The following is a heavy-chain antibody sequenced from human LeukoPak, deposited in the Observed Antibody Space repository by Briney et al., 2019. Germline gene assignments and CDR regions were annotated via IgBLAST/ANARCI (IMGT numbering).Heavy chain of an antibody. Sequence: GGSLRLSCAASGFTFSSYAMSWVRQAPGKGLEWVSAIGTSGGTTYYADSVKGRFIISRDNSKNTLYLQMNSLRAEDTAVYYCARVLATTSLIDYWGQGTLVTVSS. D-gene: IGHD5-12*01. V-gene: IGHV3-23*01. CDR3: ARVLATTSLIDY. J-gene: IGHJ4*02. CDR2: IGTSGGTT. CDR1: GFTFSSYA.